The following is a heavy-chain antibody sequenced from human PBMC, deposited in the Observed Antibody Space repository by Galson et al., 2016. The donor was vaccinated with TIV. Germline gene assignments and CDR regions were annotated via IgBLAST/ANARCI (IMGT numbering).Heavy chain of an antibody. J-gene: IGHJ6*02. CDR3: ASHLTTAEYFGMDV. CDR1: GFTVSSHY. Sequence: SLRLSCAASGFTVSSHYMSWVRQAPGKGLEWVSFIYSGDSTKYADPVKGRFTISRDSSKNTVSLQMNSLRPEDTAVYYWASHLTTAEYFGMDVWGQGTTVTVSS. D-gene: IGHD1-14*01. V-gene: IGHV3-53*01. CDR2: IYSGDST.